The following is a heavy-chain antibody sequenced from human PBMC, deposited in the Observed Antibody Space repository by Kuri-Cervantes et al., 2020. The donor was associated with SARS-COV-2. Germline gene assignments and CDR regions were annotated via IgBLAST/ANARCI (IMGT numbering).Heavy chain of an antibody. V-gene: IGHV3-48*03. CDR2: ISSSGGAI. Sequence: GGSLRLSCAASGFTFRSYEMNWVRQAPGKGLEWISYISSSGGAIRYADSVKGRFTISRDDAKNSLYLQMNSLSAEDTGVYYCASCETVDDYCSDGRCPGIYSGMDVWGLGTTVTVSS. CDR1: GFTFRSYE. D-gene: IGHD2-15*01. J-gene: IGHJ6*02. CDR3: ASCETVDDYCSDGRCPGIYSGMDV.